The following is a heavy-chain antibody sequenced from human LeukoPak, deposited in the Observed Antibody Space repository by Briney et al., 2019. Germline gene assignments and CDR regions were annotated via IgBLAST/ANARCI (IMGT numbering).Heavy chain of an antibody. CDR2: INPNSGGT. CDR1: GYTFTGYY. D-gene: IGHD3-3*02. J-gene: IGHJ4*02. V-gene: IGHV1-2*02. CDR3: ASHSIEGY. Sequence: ASVTVSCKASGYTFTGYYMHWVRQAPGKGLEWMGWINPNSGGTNYAQKFQGRVTIPRDTSISTAYLELSRLRSDDTAVYYCASHSIEGYWGQGTLVTVXS.